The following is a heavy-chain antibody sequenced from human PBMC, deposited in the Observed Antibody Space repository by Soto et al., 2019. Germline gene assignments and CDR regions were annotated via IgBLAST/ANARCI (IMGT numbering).Heavy chain of an antibody. CDR1: EFTFSDYA. Sequence: QVQLVESGGGVVQPGRSLRLSCAASEFTFSDYAMHWVRQAPGKGLEWVADISDDGDKVFYADSMKDRLTISRDNSKSTLFLQLTSLGPEDPAIYYCTRAHYNDSSGPNGYAFDIWGQGTLVTVSS. V-gene: IGHV3-30-3*01. CDR2: ISDDGDKV. CDR3: TRAHYNDSSGPNGYAFDI. J-gene: IGHJ3*02. D-gene: IGHD3-22*01.